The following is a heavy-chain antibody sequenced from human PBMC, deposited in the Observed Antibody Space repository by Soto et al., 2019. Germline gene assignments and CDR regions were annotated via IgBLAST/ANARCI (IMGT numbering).Heavy chain of an antibody. J-gene: IGHJ4*02. CDR3: ARDSSTGYYPSDFDY. V-gene: IGHV3-21*01. CDR2: ISTRSHYI. CDR1: GFTFSNYN. Sequence: GSLRLSCAASGFTFSNYNMNWVRQAPGKGLEWVASISTRSHYIYYADSLKGRFTISRDNAKNSVDLQISSLRAEDTAVYYCARDSSTGYYPSDFDYWGQGTLVTVSS. D-gene: IGHD3-9*01.